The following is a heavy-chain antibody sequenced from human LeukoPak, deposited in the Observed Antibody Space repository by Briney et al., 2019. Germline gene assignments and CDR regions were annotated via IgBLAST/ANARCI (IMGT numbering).Heavy chain of an antibody. V-gene: IGHV4-34*01. Sequence: SETLSLTCAVYGGSFSGYYWSWIRQPPGQGLEWIWEINHSGSTNYNPSLKSRVTISVDTSKNQFSLKLSSVTAADTAVYYCARGSRTYYDFWSGYYQNWFDPWGQGTLVTVSS. D-gene: IGHD3-3*01. CDR3: ARGSRTYYDFWSGYYQNWFDP. CDR1: GGSFSGYY. CDR2: INHSGST. J-gene: IGHJ5*02.